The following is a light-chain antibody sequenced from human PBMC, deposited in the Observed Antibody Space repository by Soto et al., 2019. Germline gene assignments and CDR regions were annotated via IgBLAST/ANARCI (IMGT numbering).Light chain of an antibody. V-gene: IGKV1-39*01. J-gene: IGKJ2*01. CDR3: QQSYSTPYT. CDR1: QSISSY. Sequence: DIQMTQSPSSLSASVGDRVTITCRASQSISSYLNWYQQKPGKAPKRLIHAISNLQSGVPPRFSGSGSWTHFTLTISSLQPEDFATYYCQQSYSTPYTFGQGTKLEI. CDR2: AIS.